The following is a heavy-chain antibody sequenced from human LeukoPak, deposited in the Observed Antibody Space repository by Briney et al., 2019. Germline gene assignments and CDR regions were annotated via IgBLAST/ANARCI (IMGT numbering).Heavy chain of an antibody. Sequence: ASVKVSCKASGYTFTDYYIHWVRQAPGQGLEWMAWIDPNSGATNYAQKFQGRITMTRDTSISTAYMELRSLRSEDTAVYYCARAAPWNYYYYYIDVWGKGTTVTVSS. CDR1: GYTFTDYY. CDR2: IDPNSGAT. J-gene: IGHJ6*03. CDR3: ARAAPWNYYYYYIDV. D-gene: IGHD1-1*01. V-gene: IGHV1-2*02.